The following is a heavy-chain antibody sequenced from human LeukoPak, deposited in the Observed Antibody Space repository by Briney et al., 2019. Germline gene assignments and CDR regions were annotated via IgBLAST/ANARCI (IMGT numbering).Heavy chain of an antibody. CDR2: INAGNGNT. Sequence: GASVKVSCKASGYTFTSYAMHWVRQAPGQRLEWVGWINAGNGNTRYSQKLQGRVTITRDTSANTVYMELSSLRSGDTAVYYCARDDWNYKFTIHSYYYGMDVWGQGTTVTVSS. CDR1: GYTFTSYA. J-gene: IGHJ6*02. V-gene: IGHV1-3*01. D-gene: IGHD1-7*01. CDR3: ARDDWNYKFTIHSYYYGMDV.